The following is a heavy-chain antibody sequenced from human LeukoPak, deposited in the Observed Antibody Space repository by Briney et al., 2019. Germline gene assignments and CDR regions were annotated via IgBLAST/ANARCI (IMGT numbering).Heavy chain of an antibody. CDR1: GYTFTSYG. J-gene: IGHJ6*02. CDR2: ISAYNGNT. V-gene: IGHV1-18*01. D-gene: IGHD3-22*01. Sequence: GASVKVSCKASGYTFTSYGISWVRQAPGQGLEWMGWISAYNGNTNYAQKLQGRVTMTTDTSTSTAYMELRSPRSDDTAVYYCARATPYDSSGYYYLYYYGMDVWGQGTTVTVSS. CDR3: ARATPYDSSGYYYLYYYGMDV.